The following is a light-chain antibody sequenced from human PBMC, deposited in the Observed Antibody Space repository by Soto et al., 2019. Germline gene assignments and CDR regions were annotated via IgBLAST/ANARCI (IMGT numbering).Light chain of an antibody. V-gene: IGKV3-20*01. Sequence: PGGRATLSCRSSQSVSSNYLAWYQHKPGQAPRLLIYDASSRATGTPDRFSGSGSGTDFTLTISRLEPEDFAVYYCQHYGSSHSNTFGQGTRLEI. CDR2: DAS. CDR1: QSVSSNY. J-gene: IGKJ5*01. CDR3: QHYGSSHSNT.